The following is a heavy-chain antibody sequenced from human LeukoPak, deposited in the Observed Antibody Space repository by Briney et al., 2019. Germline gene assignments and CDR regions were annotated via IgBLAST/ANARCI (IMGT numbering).Heavy chain of an antibody. Sequence: ASVEVSCKASGYTFTGYYMHWVRQAPGQGLEWMGWINPNSGGTNYAQKFQGRVTLTSDTSISTAYMELSRLTSDDTAMYYCAKSRTYTGYDAFDNWGQGTLVTVSS. CDR2: INPNSGGT. V-gene: IGHV1-2*02. J-gene: IGHJ4*02. CDR3: AKSRTYTGYDAFDN. CDR1: GYTFTGYY. D-gene: IGHD5-12*01.